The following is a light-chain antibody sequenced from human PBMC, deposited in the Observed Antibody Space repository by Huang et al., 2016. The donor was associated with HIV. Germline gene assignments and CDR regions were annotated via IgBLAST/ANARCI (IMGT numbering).Light chain of an antibody. CDR2: GAS. CDR1: QSVISSY. J-gene: IGKJ3*01. V-gene: IGKV3-20*01. Sequence: EIVLTQSPGTLSLSPGDTATLSCRASQSVISSYLAWYQQKPGQTPRLLIYGASTRATGIPDRFDGSGSGTEYTLTINSLELEDFAVYFCQHYGRSPPFTFGPGTTVHIK. CDR3: QHYGRSPPFT.